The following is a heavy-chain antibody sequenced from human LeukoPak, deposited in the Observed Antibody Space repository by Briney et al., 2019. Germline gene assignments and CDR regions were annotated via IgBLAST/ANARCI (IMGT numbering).Heavy chain of an antibody. CDR1: GFIFGDYA. CDR3: TSSSWNWFVP. Sequence: GGSLRLSCIASGFIFGDYAMTWFRQAPGKGLEWVGFIRTKPYGGTAEYAASVKGRFTISRDDSKSIAYLQMNSLKTEDTAVYYCTSSSWNWFVPWGQGTLVTVSS. J-gene: IGHJ5*02. CDR2: IRTKPYGGTA. D-gene: IGHD6-13*01. V-gene: IGHV3-49*03.